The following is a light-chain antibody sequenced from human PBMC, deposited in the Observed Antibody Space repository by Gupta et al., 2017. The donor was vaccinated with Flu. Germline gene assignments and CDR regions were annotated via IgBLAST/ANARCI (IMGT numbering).Light chain of an antibody. CDR3: AACDASVSGRV. CDR1: DSNVGNNY. Sequence: SVVTQPPSASTTPGQRVRISCSGSDSNVGNNYLYWYQHVHASAPKRRVYRNFQRSSGVAARFSASKSATSASVTTTGVQAEDEADYYWAACDASVSGRVFGGGTKLTVL. J-gene: IGLJ3*02. CDR2: RNF. V-gene: IGLV1-47*01.